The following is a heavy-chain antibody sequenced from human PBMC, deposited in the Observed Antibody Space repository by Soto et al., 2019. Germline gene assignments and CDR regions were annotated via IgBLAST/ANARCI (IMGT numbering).Heavy chain of an antibody. Sequence: PGGSLRLSCAASGFNFSDHYMNWVRQAPGKGLEWVSYISGSSRYTNFADSVKGRFTISRDNAKNSLYLQMNSLRVEDTAVYYCARHTSGWHYYDYWGRGTPGAVSS. V-gene: IGHV3-11*06. CDR3: ARHTSGWHYYDY. J-gene: IGHJ4*02. CDR1: GFNFSDHY. D-gene: IGHD6-19*01. CDR2: ISGSSRYT.